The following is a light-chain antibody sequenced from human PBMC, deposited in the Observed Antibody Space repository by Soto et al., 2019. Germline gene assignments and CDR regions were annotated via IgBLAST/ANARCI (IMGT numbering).Light chain of an antibody. J-gene: IGLJ1*01. V-gene: IGLV2-14*01. CDR2: EVT. CDR3: SSYTSTSTLYV. Sequence: QSALTQPASVSGSPGQSITISCTGTSGDVGGFDSVSWYQHHPGKAPKLVIYEVTNRPSGVSNRFSGSKSGNTASLTISGLQAEDEADYYCSSYTSTSTLYVFGTGTKLTVL. CDR1: SGDVGGFDS.